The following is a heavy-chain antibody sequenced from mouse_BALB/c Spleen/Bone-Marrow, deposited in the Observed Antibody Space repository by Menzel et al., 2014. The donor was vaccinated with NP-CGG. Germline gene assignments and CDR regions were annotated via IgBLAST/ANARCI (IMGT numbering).Heavy chain of an antibody. Sequence: VQRVESGAELVKPGASVKLSCKASGYTFTNYWMHWVKQRPGQGLEWIGEINPSNGRTNYNEKFKSKATLTVDKSSSTAYMQLSSLTSEDSAVYYCAGGFDYWGQGTTLTVSS. J-gene: IGHJ2*01. CDR1: GYTFTNYW. CDR3: AGGFDY. V-gene: IGHV1S81*02. CDR2: INPSNGRT.